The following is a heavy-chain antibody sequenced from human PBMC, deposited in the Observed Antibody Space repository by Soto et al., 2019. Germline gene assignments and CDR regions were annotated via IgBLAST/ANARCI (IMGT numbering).Heavy chain of an antibody. CDR3: ARDGGGDSSGWYSYYCMDV. CDR1: GFTFSSYS. D-gene: IGHD6-19*01. CDR2: ISSSSSTI. J-gene: IGHJ6*02. Sequence: GGSLRLSCAASGFTFSSYSMNWVRQAPGKGLEWVSYISSSSSTIYYADSVKGRFTISRDNAKNSLYLQMNSLRGEDTAVYYWARDGGGDSSGWYSYYCMDVWGQGTTVTVSS. V-gene: IGHV3-48*01.